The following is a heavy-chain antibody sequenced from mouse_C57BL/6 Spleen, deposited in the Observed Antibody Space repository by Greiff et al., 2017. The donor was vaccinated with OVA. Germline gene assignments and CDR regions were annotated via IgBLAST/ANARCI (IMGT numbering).Heavy chain of an antibody. CDR1: GYTFTSYW. J-gene: IGHJ4*01. Sequence: QVQLQQPGAELVKPGASVKMSCKASGYTFTSYWITWVKQRPGQGLEWIGDIYPGSGSTNYNEKFKSKATLTVDTSSSTAYMQLSSLTSEDSAVYYCARSNLRVRYAMDYWGQGTSVTVSS. D-gene: IGHD2-5*01. CDR3: ARSNLRVRYAMDY. V-gene: IGHV1-55*01. CDR2: IYPGSGST.